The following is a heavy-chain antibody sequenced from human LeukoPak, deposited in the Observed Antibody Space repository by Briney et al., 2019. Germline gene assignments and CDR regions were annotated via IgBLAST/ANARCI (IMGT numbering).Heavy chain of an antibody. J-gene: IGHJ4*02. D-gene: IGHD4-17*01. CDR3: ARVWEFVNILDYGDYVDY. CDR1: GFTFSDYY. CDR2: TSSSGSTI. Sequence: GGSLRLSCAASGFTFSDYYMSWIRQAPGKGLEWVSYTSSSGSTIYYADSVKGRFTISRDNAKNSLYLQMNSLRAEDTAVYYCARVWEFVNILDYGDYVDYWGQGTLVTVSS. V-gene: IGHV3-11*04.